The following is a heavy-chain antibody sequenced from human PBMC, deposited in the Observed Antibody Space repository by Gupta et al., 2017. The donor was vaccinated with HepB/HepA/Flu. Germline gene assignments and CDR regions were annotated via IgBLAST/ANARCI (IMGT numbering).Heavy chain of an antibody. CDR3: AKESYGSGSYPLEY. CDR1: GFPFSDYG. Sequence: QVHLVESGGGVVQPGTSLRLSCAASGFPFSDYGMHWVRQAPGKGLEGVTIISHDGINKYYADSVKGQFTISRDNSDNTLYLQMNSLIAEDTAVYYCAKESYGSGSYPLEYWGQGTLVTVSS. J-gene: IGHJ4*02. CDR2: ISHDGINK. V-gene: IGHV3-30*18. D-gene: IGHD3-10*01.